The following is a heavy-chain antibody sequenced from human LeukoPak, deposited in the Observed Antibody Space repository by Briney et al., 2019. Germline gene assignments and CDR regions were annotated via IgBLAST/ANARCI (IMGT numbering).Heavy chain of an antibody. D-gene: IGHD6-13*01. CDR1: GFTFSSYG. CDR2: IRYDGSNR. J-gene: IGHJ4*02. CDR3: ASSHPIAAARGPFDY. Sequence: GGSLRLSCAASGFTFSSYGMHWVRQAPGKGLEWVAFIRYDGSNRYYADSVKGRFTISRDNSKNTLYLQMNSLRSDDTAVYYCASSHPIAAARGPFDYWGQGTLVTVSS. V-gene: IGHV3-30*02.